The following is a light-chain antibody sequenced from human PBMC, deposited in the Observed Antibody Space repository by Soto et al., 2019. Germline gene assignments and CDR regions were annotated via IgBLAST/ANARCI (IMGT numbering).Light chain of an antibody. Sequence: EIVMTQSPATLSVSPGERATLSCRASQNVRSNLAWYQQKPGQAPRLLIFGASTRATGIPARFSGTGSGTEFTLTISSLQSEDFAVYFCQQYGNSPLTFGGGTKVEIK. CDR1: QNVRSN. V-gene: IGKV3-15*01. J-gene: IGKJ4*01. CDR3: QQYGNSPLT. CDR2: GAS.